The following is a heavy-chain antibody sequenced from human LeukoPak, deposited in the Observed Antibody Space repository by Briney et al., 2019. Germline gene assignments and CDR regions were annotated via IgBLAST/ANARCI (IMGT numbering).Heavy chain of an antibody. Sequence: GGSLRLSCTASGFTFSSYSMNWVRQAPGKGLEWVSSISSSSSYIYYADSVKGRFTISRDNAKNSLYLQMNSLRAEDTAVYYCARVGVGGSYDYWGQGTLVTVSS. J-gene: IGHJ4*02. CDR1: GFTFSSYS. D-gene: IGHD1-26*01. V-gene: IGHV3-21*01. CDR2: ISSSSSYI. CDR3: ARVGVGGSYDY.